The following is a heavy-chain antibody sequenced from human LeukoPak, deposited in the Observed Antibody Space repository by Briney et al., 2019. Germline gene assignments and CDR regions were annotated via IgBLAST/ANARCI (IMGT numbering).Heavy chain of an antibody. Sequence: GGSLRLSCAASGFTFSSYSMNWVRQAPGKGLEWVSYISRGSSTIYYADSVKGRFSISRDNVKRSLFLHMSSLREGDTAVYYCARETYGDNSYYYYGMDVWGHGTTVTVSS. J-gene: IGHJ6*02. D-gene: IGHD4-23*01. CDR1: GFTFSSYS. V-gene: IGHV3-48*02. CDR3: ARETYGDNSYYYYGMDV. CDR2: ISRGSSTI.